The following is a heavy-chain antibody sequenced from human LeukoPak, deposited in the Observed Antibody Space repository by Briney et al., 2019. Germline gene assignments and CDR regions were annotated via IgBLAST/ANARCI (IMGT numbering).Heavy chain of an antibody. CDR1: ACSMNSSTYY. CDR2: IYDSGST. V-gene: IGHV4-39*01. J-gene: IGHJ4*02. CDR3: ARHRSEDCSSISCYARALDY. D-gene: IGHD2-2*01. Sequence: PSETLSLTCTVYACSMNSSTYYWDWIRQPPGKGLERNGSIYDSGSTYYNPSLKSRVTIPVDTSKNQFSRKLSSVTAADTAVYYCARHRSEDCSSISCYARALDYWGQGTLVTVSS.